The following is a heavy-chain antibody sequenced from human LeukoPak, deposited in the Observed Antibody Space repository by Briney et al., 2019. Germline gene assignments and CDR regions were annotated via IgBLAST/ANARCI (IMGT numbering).Heavy chain of an antibody. Sequence: SSETLSLTCTVSGGSISSSSYYWGWIRQPPGKGLEWIGSIYYSGYIYYNPSLKSRVTISVDTSKNQFSLKLSSATAADTAVYYCARIYKAMGIDYWGQGTLVTVSS. CDR3: ARIYKAMGIDY. D-gene: IGHD1-1*01. CDR1: GGSISSSSYY. J-gene: IGHJ4*02. V-gene: IGHV4-39*01. CDR2: IYYSGYI.